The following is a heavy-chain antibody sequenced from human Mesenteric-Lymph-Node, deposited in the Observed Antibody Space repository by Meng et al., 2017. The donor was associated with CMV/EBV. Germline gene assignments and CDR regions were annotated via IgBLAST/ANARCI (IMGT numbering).Heavy chain of an antibody. Sequence: VQLVQSGAEVKKPGSSVEVPCKASGGTFSSYTISWMGQATGQGREWMVRIIPILGIANYAQKFQGRVTITADKSTSTAYMELSSLGSEDTAVYYCAGGIAAAGSRWFDPWGQGTLVTVSS. CDR2: IIPILGIA. J-gene: IGHJ5*02. CDR1: GGTFSSYT. D-gene: IGHD6-13*01. V-gene: IGHV1-69*02. CDR3: AGGIAAAGSRWFDP.